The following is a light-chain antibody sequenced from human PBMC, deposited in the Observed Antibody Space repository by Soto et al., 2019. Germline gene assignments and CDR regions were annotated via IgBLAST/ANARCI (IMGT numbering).Light chain of an antibody. CDR3: SSYAGSNSYV. Sequence: QSALTQPPSASGSPGQSVTISCTGTSSGVGDHNYVSWYQHHPGKAPKLVIYEVSQRPSGVPDRFSGSKSGNTASLTVSGLQADDEADYYCSSYAGSNSYVFGTGTKVTVL. V-gene: IGLV2-8*01. CDR2: EVS. CDR1: SSGVGDHNY. J-gene: IGLJ1*01.